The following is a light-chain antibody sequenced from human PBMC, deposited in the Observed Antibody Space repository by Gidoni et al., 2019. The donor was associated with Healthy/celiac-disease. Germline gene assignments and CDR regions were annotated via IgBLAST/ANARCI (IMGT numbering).Light chain of an antibody. CDR1: QSVSSY. CDR2: DAS. CDR3: QQRSNWPPLT. J-gene: IGKJ4*01. V-gene: IGKV3-11*01. Sequence: EIVLTQSPATLSLSPGERATLACRASQSVSSYLAWYQQKPGQAPRLLSYDASNRATGIPARFSGSGSGTDFTLTISSLEPEDFAVYYCQQRSNWPPLTFGGGTKVEIK.